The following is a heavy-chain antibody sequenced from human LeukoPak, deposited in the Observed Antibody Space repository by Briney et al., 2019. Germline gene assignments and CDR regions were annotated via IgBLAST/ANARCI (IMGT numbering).Heavy chain of an antibody. Sequence: ASVKVSCKVSGYTLTELSMHWVRQAPGKGLEWMEGFDPEDGETIYAQKFQGRVTMTEDTSTDTAYMELSSLRSEDTAVYYCARLMFGDPIRDWFDPWGQGTLVTVSS. V-gene: IGHV1-24*01. CDR2: FDPEDGET. CDR3: ARLMFGDPIRDWFDP. D-gene: IGHD3-10*02. CDR1: GYTLTELS. J-gene: IGHJ5*02.